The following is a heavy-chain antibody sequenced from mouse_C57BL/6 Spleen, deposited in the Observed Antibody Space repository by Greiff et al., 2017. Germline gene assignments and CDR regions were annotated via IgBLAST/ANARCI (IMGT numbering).Heavy chain of an antibody. CDR2: IRNKANGYTT. D-gene: IGHD1-1*01. J-gene: IGHJ3*01. CDR3: ARYSYGSSPWFAY. CDR1: GFTFTDYY. Sequence: DVHLVESGGGLVQPGGSLSLSCAASGFTFTDYYMSWVRQPPGKALEWLGFIRNKANGYTTEYSASVKGRFTISRDNSQSILYLQMNALRAEDSATYYCARYSYGSSPWFAYWGQGTLVTVSA. V-gene: IGHV7-3*01.